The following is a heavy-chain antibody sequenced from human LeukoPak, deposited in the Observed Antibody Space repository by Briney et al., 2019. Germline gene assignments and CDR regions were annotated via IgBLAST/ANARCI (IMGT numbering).Heavy chain of an antibody. CDR1: GFTFRSYS. V-gene: IGHV3-48*04. D-gene: IGHD1-26*01. CDR3: ARGQTIVGATGDF. CDR2: ITSGSSPI. J-gene: IGHJ4*02. Sequence: PGGSLRLSCAASGFTFRSYSMNWVRQAPGKGLEWVSYITSGSSPIYYADSVKGRFTISRDNADNTLYLQMNSLRADDTAVYYCARGQTIVGATGDFWGQGTLVTVSS.